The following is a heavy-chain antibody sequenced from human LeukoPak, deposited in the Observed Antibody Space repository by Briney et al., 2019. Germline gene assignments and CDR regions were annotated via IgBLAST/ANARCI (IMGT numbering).Heavy chain of an antibody. CDR3: AKDKYCSDGSCVDAFDI. V-gene: IGHV3-23*01. CDR2: ISGSGGNT. CDR1: GFTFSSSA. J-gene: IGHJ3*02. Sequence: PGGSLRLSCEASGFTFSSSAMTWVRQAPGEGLEWVSPISGSGGNTYYTDSVRGRFTISRDNSKNTLYLQMNRLRAEDTAIYYCAKDKYCSDGSCVDAFDIWGQGTMVTVSS. D-gene: IGHD2-15*01.